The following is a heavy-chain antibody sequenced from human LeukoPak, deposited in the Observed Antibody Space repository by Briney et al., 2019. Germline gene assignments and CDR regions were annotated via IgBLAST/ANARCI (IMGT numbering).Heavy chain of an antibody. J-gene: IGHJ4*02. CDR3: ARDGRELPQLYYFDY. CDR1: GYTFTSYG. Sequence: GASVKVSCKASGYTFTSYGISWVRQAPGQGLEWMGWISAYNGNTNYAQKPQGRVTMTTDTSTSTAYMELRSLRSDDTAVYYCARDGRELPQLYYFDYWGQGTLVTVSS. V-gene: IGHV1-18*01. CDR2: ISAYNGNT. D-gene: IGHD1-26*01.